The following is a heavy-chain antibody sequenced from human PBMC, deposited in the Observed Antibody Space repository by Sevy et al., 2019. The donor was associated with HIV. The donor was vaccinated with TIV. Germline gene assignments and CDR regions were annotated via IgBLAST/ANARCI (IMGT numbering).Heavy chain of an antibody. D-gene: IGHD1-20*01. V-gene: IGHV4-39*02. CDR1: GGSISSNSYY. J-gene: IGHJ4*02. Sequence: SETLSLTCFVSGGSISSNSYYWGWIRQPPGRELEWIGTIHYRGSTYYNPSLESRVTLSVDTSKNHFSLKLSSLTAADEALYYCARRGIAGSTDYFDYWGQGTLVTVSS. CDR2: IHYRGST. CDR3: ARRGIAGSTDYFDY.